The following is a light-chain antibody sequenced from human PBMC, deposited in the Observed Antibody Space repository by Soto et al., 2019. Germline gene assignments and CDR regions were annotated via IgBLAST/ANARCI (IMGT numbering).Light chain of an antibody. V-gene: IGLV1-44*01. CDR3: AAWDDSLNGL. J-gene: IGLJ1*01. Sequence: QSVLTQPPSASGTPGQRVTISCSGSSSNIGSNTVNWYQQLPGTAPKLLIYSDNQRPSGVPDRFSGSKSGTSASLAISGRQSEDEADYYCAAWDDSLNGLFGTGTKVTVL. CDR2: SDN. CDR1: SSNIGSNT.